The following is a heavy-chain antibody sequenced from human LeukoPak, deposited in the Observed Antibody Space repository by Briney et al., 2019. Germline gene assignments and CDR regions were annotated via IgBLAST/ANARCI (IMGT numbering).Heavy chain of an antibody. D-gene: IGHD2-21*02. CDR2: IWYDGSNK. CDR3: AKPYCSGDCYYDY. V-gene: IGHV3-33*06. J-gene: IGHJ4*02. CDR1: GFTCSSYG. Sequence: GRSLRLSCAASGFTCSSYGMHWVRQAPDKGLEWVAIIWYDGSNKYYADSVKGRFTISRDNSKNTLYLQMNSLRAEDTAVYYCAKPYCSGDCYYDYWGQGTLVTVSS.